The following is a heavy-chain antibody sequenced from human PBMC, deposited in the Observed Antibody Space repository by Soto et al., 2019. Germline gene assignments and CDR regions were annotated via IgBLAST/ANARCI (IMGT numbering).Heavy chain of an antibody. CDR2: IYYSGST. V-gene: IGHV4-59*01. D-gene: IGHD3-3*01. J-gene: IGHJ6*03. Sequence: PSETLSLTCTVSGGSISSYYWSWIRQPPGKGLEWIGYIYYSGSTNYNPSLKSRVTISVDTSKNQFSLKLSSVTAADTAVYYCARAYYDFWSGFVTPTKRKNYYYYYMDVWGKGTTVTVSS. CDR3: ARAYYDFWSGFVTPTKRKNYYYYYMDV. CDR1: GGSISSYY.